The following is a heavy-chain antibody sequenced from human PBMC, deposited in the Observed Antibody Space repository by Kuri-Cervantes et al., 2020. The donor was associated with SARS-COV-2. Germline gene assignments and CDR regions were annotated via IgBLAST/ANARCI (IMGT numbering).Heavy chain of an antibody. D-gene: IGHD3-3*01. Sequence: SLKISCAASGFTFSSYAMHWVRQAPGKGLEWVAVISYDGSNKYYADSVKGRFTIPRDNSKNTLYLQMNSLRAEDTAVYYCARGGGYDFWSGFDYWGQGTLVTVSS. CDR1: GFTFSSYA. CDR2: ISYDGSNK. CDR3: ARGGGYDFWSGFDY. J-gene: IGHJ4*02. V-gene: IGHV3-30-3*01.